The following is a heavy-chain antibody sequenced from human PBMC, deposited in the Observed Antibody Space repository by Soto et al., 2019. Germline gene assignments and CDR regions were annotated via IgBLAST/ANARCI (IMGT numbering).Heavy chain of an antibody. D-gene: IGHD3-9*01. J-gene: IGHJ3*02. CDR2: IYPGDSDT. CDR3: ARDPRLRYFDSLSSDDAFDI. CDR1: GYSFTSYW. Sequence: LGESLKISCKGSGYSFTSYWIGWVRQMSGKGLEWMGIIYPGDSDTRYSPSFQGQVTISADKSISTAYLQWSSLKASDTAMYYCARDPRLRYFDSLSSDDAFDIWGQGTMVTVSS. V-gene: IGHV5-51*01.